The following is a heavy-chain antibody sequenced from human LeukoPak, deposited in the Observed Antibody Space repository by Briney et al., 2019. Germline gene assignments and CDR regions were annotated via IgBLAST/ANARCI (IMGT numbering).Heavy chain of an antibody. CDR3: ARVPDSSSWSAEYFQH. D-gene: IGHD6-13*01. V-gene: IGHV4-39*07. CDR1: GGSISSSSYY. Sequence: PSETLSLTCTVSGGSISSSSYYWGWIRQPPGKGLEWIGSIYYSGSTYYNPSLKSRVTISVDTSKNQFSLKLSSVTAADTAVYYCARVPDSSSWSAEYFQHWGQGTLVTVSS. CDR2: IYYSGST. J-gene: IGHJ1*01.